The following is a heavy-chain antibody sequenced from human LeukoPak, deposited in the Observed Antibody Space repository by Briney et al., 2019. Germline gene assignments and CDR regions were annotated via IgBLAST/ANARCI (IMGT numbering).Heavy chain of an antibody. J-gene: IGHJ4*02. CDR2: INPSGGST. Sequence: ASVTVSCKASGYTFASYYMHWVRQAPGQGLGWMGIINPSGGSTTYAQKFLGRVIMTRDTSTSTVYVELSSLRSEDTAVYYCARDSTPTYYSGTYYFEYWGQGTLVTVSS. CDR1: GYTFASYY. CDR3: ARDSTPTYYSGTYYFEY. V-gene: IGHV1-46*01. D-gene: IGHD5-12*01.